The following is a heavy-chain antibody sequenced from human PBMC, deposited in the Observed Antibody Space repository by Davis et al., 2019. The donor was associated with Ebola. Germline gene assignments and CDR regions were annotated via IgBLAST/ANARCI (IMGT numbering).Heavy chain of an antibody. Sequence: GESLKISCAASGITFNTYAMTWVRQAPGKGLEWVSTISVSGDTTYYADSVKGRFTISRDNSKSTLYLQMNSLRAEDTALYYCAKEDDSWSNGHFDYWGQGTLVTVSS. D-gene: IGHD3-3*01. V-gene: IGHV3-23*01. CDR1: GITFNTYA. CDR3: AKEDDSWSNGHFDY. CDR2: ISVSGDTT. J-gene: IGHJ4*02.